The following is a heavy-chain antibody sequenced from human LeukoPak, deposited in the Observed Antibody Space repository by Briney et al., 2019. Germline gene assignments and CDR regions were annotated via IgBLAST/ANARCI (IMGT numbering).Heavy chain of an antibody. D-gene: IGHD1-26*01. CDR2: ISYSSGSI. V-gene: IGHV3-9*01. CDR3: AKDRGGSSELGDAFDV. J-gene: IGHJ3*01. CDR1: GFTFDEYA. Sequence: GRSLRLSCAASGFTFDEYAMHWVRHAPGKGLEWVSGISYSSGSIVYVDSVKGRFTISRDNAKNSLYLQMNSLRVEDTALYYCAKDRGGSSELGDAFDVWGQGTMVRVSS.